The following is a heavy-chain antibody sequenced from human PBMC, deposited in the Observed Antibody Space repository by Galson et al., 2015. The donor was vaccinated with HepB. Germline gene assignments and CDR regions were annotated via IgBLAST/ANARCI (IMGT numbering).Heavy chain of an antibody. CDR2: ISYDGSNK. CDR3: AGSGWPVHTFDI. V-gene: IGHV3-30*03. D-gene: IGHD6-19*01. CDR1: GFTFSSYG. Sequence: SLRLSCAASGFTFSSYGMHWVRQAPGKGLEWVAVISYDGSNKYYADSVKGRFTISRDNSKNTLYLQMNSLRAEDTAVYYCAGSGWPVHTFDIWDQGTMVTVSS. J-gene: IGHJ3*02.